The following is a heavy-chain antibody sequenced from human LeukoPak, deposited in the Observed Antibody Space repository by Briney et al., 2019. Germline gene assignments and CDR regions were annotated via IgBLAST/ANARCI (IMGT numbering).Heavy chain of an antibody. J-gene: IGHJ6*03. CDR1: GGSFSGYY. Sequence: SETLSLTCAVYGGSFSGYYWSWIRQPPGKGLEWIGEINHSGSTNYNTSLKSRVTISVDTSKNQFSLKLSSVTAADTAVYYCARDARTYYYGSGSYSTMYYYYMDVWGKGTTVTVSS. CDR2: INHSGST. V-gene: IGHV4-34*01. CDR3: ARDARTYYYGSGSYSTMYYYYMDV. D-gene: IGHD3-10*01.